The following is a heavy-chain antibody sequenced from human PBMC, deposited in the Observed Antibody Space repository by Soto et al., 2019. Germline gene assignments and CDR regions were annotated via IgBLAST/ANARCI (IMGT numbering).Heavy chain of an antibody. D-gene: IGHD3-22*01. CDR3: ASHYDSSGYYYRGLDY. CDR2: IIPIFGTA. J-gene: IGHJ4*02. CDR1: GGTFSSYA. Sequence: QVQLVQSGAEVKKPGSSVKVSCKASGGTFSSYAISWVRQAPGQGLEWMGGIIPIFGTADDAQKFQGRVTITADESTSTGNMELSSLRSEDTAVYYCASHYDSSGYYYRGLDYWGQGTLVTVSS. V-gene: IGHV1-69*12.